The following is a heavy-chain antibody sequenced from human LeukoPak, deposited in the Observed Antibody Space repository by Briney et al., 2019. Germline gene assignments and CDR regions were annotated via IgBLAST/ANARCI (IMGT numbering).Heavy chain of an antibody. Sequence: ASVKVSCKASGGTFSSYTISWVRQAPGQGLEWMGRIIPILGIANYAQKFQGRVTITADKSTSTAYMELSSLRSEDTAVYYCARDEFPTGYDSSGYYGMDVWGQGTTVTVSS. CDR1: GGTFSSYT. CDR3: ARDEFPTGYDSSGYYGMDV. J-gene: IGHJ6*02. D-gene: IGHD3-22*01. CDR2: IIPILGIA. V-gene: IGHV1-69*04.